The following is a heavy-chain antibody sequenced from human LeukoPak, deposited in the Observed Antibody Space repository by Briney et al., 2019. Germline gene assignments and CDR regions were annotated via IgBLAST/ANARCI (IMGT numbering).Heavy chain of an antibody. J-gene: IGHJ4*02. CDR3: ARDTGSSYLSSFDF. CDR2: SGSGGST. V-gene: IGHV3-23*01. Sequence: GGSLRLSCAASGFTFSSYAMTWVRQAPGKGLEWVSISGSGGSTYYADSVKGRFTISRDNSKNTLYLQMNSLRAEDTAVYFCARDTGSSYLSSFDFWGQGTLVTVSS. D-gene: IGHD6-6*01. CDR1: GFTFSSYA.